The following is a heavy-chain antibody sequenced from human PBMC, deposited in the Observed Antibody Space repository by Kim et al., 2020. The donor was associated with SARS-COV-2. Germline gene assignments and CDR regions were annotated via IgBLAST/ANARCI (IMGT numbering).Heavy chain of an antibody. V-gene: IGHV4-34*01. J-gene: IGHJ6*02. CDR3: ARVRYSYGQRYYYGMDV. D-gene: IGHD5-18*01. Sequence: LKRRVTISVDTSKNQFSLKLSSVTAADTAVYYCARVRYSYGQRYYYGMDVWGQGTTVTVSS.